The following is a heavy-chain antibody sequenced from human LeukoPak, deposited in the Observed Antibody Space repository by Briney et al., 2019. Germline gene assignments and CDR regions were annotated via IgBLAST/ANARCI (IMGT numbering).Heavy chain of an antibody. V-gene: IGHV3-74*01. CDR1: GFTFSSYW. CDR2: INGDGSST. CDR3: ARDHSSSWFVSEYFQH. D-gene: IGHD6-13*01. Sequence: PGGSLRLSCAASGFTFSSYWMHWVRQAPGKGLVWVSRINGDGSSTNYADSVKGRFTISRDNAKNTLFLQMNSLRAEDTAVYYCARDHSSSWFVSEYFQHWAQGTLVTVSS. J-gene: IGHJ1*01.